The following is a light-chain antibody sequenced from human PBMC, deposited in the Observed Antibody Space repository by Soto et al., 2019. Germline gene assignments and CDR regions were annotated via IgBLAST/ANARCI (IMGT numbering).Light chain of an antibody. Sequence: DIVLTQSPGTLSLSPGERATLSCRASQSVSRSYLAWYQQKPGQAPRILIYGASSRATGIPDRFSGSGSGTDFTLTISRLEPEDFAEYYCQQYGSSSYTFVQGTKLEIK. J-gene: IGKJ2*01. CDR2: GAS. V-gene: IGKV3-20*01. CDR3: QQYGSSSYT. CDR1: QSVSRSY.